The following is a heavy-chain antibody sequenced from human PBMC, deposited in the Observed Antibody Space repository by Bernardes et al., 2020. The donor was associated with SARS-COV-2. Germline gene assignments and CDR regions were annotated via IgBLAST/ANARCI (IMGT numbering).Heavy chain of an antibody. J-gene: IGHJ4*02. D-gene: IGHD1-1*01. CDR2: TVSSGGST. Sequence: LKVCCASLGFSFSSYGMSWVRQAPGKGLEWVSATVSSGGSTYYADSVKGRFTISRDNSKSTLYLQMNSLRADDSAVYYCAKGDDDNWRGWFDCWGQGILVTASS. CDR3: AKGDDDNWRGWFDC. CDR1: GFSFSSYG. V-gene: IGHV3-23*01.